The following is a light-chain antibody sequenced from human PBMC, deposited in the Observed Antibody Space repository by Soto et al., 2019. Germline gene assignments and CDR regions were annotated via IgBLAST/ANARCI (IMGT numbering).Light chain of an antibody. Sequence: DFQRPQSPSSLSASVGDRFTITCLSIQSITTYLNWYQKQPGIAPKLLIYAASSLQSGVPSRFSGSGSGTEFTLTISSLRPDDFGTYYCQDYNSYTGTFGPGTKVDIK. V-gene: IGKV1-5*01. CDR1: QSITTY. CDR2: AAS. CDR3: QDYNSYTGT. J-gene: IGKJ1*01.